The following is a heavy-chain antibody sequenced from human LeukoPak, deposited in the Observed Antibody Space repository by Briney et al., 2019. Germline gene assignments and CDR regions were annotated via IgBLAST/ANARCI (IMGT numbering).Heavy chain of an antibody. V-gene: IGHV3-23*01. J-gene: IGHJ4*02. CDR2: ISGGGNST. Sequence: PGGSLRLSCAASGFTFSNYAMSWVRQAPGKRLEWVSAISGGGNSTYYADSVKGRFTISRDNSKNTLFLRMNSLRAEDTAVYYCAKARAVVVVAATNYWGQGTLVTVSS. CDR1: GFTFSNYA. CDR3: AKARAVVVVAATNY. D-gene: IGHD2-15*01.